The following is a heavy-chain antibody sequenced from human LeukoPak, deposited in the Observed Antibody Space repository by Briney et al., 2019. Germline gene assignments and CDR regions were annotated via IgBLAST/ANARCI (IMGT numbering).Heavy chain of an antibody. J-gene: IGHJ6*02. D-gene: IGHD6-13*01. CDR3: ARAGIAAADIPLLYYYYYGMDV. CDR1: GGPISSYY. V-gene: IGHV4-59*01. Sequence: PSEPLSLTCTVSGGPISSYYWRWIRQPPGKGLEWIGYIYYSGSTNYNPSLKSRVTISVDTSKKQFSLKLSSVTAADTAVYCCARAGIAAADIPLLYYYYYGMDVWGQGTTVTVSS. CDR2: IYYSGST.